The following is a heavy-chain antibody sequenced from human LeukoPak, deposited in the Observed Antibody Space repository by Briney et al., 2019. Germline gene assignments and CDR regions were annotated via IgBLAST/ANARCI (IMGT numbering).Heavy chain of an antibody. CDR1: GYTFTGYY. CDR2: INPNSGGT. D-gene: IGHD3-22*01. V-gene: IGHV1-2*02. J-gene: IGHJ4*02. Sequence: ASVKVSCKASGYTFTGYYMHWVRQAPGQGLEWMGWINPNSGGTNYAQKFQGRVTMTRDTSISTAYMEPSRLRSDDTAVYYCARENDYYDSSGYAGFDYWGQGTLVTVSS. CDR3: ARENDYYDSSGYAGFDY.